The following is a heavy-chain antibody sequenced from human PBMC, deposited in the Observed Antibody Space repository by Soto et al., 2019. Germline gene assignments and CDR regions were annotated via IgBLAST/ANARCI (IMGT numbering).Heavy chain of an antibody. V-gene: IGHV4-34*01. J-gene: IGHJ6*02. Sequence: SETLSLTCAVYGGSFSGYYWSWIRQPPGKGLEWIGEINHSGSTNYNPSLKSRVTMSLDTSKNEFSLKLTSVTAADTAVYYCLRQGFGALHGLVDVRAQRTTVTGSS. CDR3: LRQGFGALHGLVDV. CDR2: INHSGST. D-gene: IGHD3-10*01. CDR1: GGSFSGYY.